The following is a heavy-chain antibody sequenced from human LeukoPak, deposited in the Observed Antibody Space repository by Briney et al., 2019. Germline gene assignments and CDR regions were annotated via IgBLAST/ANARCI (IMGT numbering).Heavy chain of an antibody. Sequence: GESLKISCKGSGYSFISYWIGWVRQMPGKGLEWMGIIYPGDSDTRYSPSFQGQVTISADKSISTAYLQWSSLKASDTAMYYCARRHTHSGYEFDYWGQGTLVTVSS. D-gene: IGHD5-12*01. CDR2: IYPGDSDT. V-gene: IGHV5-51*01. J-gene: IGHJ4*02. CDR1: GYSFISYW. CDR3: ARRHTHSGYEFDY.